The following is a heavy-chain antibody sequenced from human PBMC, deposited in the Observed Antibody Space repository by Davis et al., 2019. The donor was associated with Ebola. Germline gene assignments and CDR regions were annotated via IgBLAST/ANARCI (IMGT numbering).Heavy chain of an antibody. D-gene: IGHD2-21*01. J-gene: IGHJ6*04. Sequence: GGSLRLSCAASGFTISTHAIHWVRQAPGKVLEWVSYISSSSSTIYYADSVKGRFTISRDNAKNSLYLQMNSLRDEDTAVYYCARELFFLIVAHYGMDVWGKGTTVTVSS. CDR3: ARELFFLIVAHYGMDV. CDR2: ISSSSSTI. CDR1: GFTISTHA. V-gene: IGHV3-48*02.